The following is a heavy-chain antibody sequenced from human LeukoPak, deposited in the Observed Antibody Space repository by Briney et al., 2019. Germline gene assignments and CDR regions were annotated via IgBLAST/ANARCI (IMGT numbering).Heavy chain of an antibody. CDR1: GLTFSDYI. D-gene: IGHD3-16*01. J-gene: IGHJ3*02. CDR3: SRDGGEGGNSAFDI. V-gene: IGHV3-72*01. Sequence: PGGSLRLSCAASGLTFSDYILDWARQAPAKGLEWVGRTRRGANSYTTEYAASEKGRFTISRDDSKNSLYLHMNSLKTEDTAVYHCSRDGGEGGNSAFDIWGQGTMVTVS. CDR2: TRRGANSYTT.